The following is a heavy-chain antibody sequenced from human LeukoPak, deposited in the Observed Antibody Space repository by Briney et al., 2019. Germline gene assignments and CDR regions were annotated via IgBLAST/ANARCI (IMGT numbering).Heavy chain of an antibody. CDR2: FNHNWGA. Sequence: SETLSLTCAVYSGSFSGYYWTWFRQPPGMGLEWIGEFNHNWGAKYNPSLKSRVTISVDTSKNHLSLSLNSVTAADTAVYYCAASLWFGIYPDYWGQGSLVTVSS. V-gene: IGHV4-34*01. D-gene: IGHD3-10*01. CDR3: AASLWFGIYPDY. CDR1: SGSFSGYY. J-gene: IGHJ4*02.